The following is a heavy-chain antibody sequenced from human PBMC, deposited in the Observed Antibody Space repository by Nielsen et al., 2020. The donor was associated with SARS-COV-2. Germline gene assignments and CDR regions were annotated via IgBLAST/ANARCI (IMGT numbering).Heavy chain of an antibody. CDR2: IYYSGST. V-gene: IGHV4-59*01. CDR3: ARVRRGYCSSTSCYRYYYYYYMDV. J-gene: IGHJ6*03. Sequence: SETLSLTCTVSGGSISSYYWSWIRQPPGKGLEWIGYIYYSGSTNYNPSLKSRVTISVDTSKNQFSLKLSSVTAADTAVYYCARVRRGYCSSTSCYRYYYYYYMDVWGKGTTVTVSS. D-gene: IGHD2-2*01. CDR1: GGSISSYY.